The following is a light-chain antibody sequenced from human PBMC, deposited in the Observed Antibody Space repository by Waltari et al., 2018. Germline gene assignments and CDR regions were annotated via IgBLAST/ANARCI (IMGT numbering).Light chain of an antibody. CDR2: DVS. CDR1: QSVGSY. Sequence: EIVLTQSPATLSLSPGEIATLSCTASQSVGSYIAWYQQKPGQAPSLLMYDVSKRATGIPARFSGSGSGTDFTLTISSLESADFAVYYCQQRSGSLTFGGGTKVEMK. CDR3: QQRSGSLT. V-gene: IGKV3-11*01. J-gene: IGKJ4*01.